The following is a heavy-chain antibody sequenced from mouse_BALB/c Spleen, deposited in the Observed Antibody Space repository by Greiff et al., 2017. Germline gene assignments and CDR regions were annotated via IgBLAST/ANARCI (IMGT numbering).Heavy chain of an antibody. D-gene: IGHD2-1*01. J-gene: IGHJ4*01. CDR1: GFSFSSFG. Sequence: EVKLEESGGGLVQPGGSRKLSCAASGFSFSSFGMHWVRQAPEKGLEWVAYISSGSSTIYYADTVKGRFTISRDNPKNTLFLQMTSLRSEDAAMYYYERVTEAGYAMDDWGQGTSVTVSS. CDR3: ERVTEAGYAMDD. CDR2: ISSGSSTI. V-gene: IGHV5-17*02.